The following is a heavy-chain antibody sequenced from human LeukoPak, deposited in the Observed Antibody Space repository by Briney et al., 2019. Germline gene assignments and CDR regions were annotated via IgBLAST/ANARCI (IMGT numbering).Heavy chain of an antibody. V-gene: IGHV4-31*03. CDR3: ARAEGVYCSSTSCYTYFDY. Sequence: SETLYLTCTVSGGSISSSSYYWGWIRQHPGKGLEWIGYIYYSGSTYYNPSLKSRVTISVDTSKNQFSLKLSSVTAADTAVYYCARAEGVYCSSTSCYTYFDYWGQGTLVTVSS. CDR1: GGSISSSSYY. J-gene: IGHJ4*02. D-gene: IGHD2-2*02. CDR2: IYYSGST.